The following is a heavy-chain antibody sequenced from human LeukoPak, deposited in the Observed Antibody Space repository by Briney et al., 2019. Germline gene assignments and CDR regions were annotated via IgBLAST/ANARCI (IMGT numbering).Heavy chain of an antibody. CDR3: ARTRYCDSITCSPCAFAI. J-gene: IGHJ3*02. CDR2: ISSGSDYT. CDR1: GFTFSDYY. V-gene: IGHV3-11*06. Sequence: GGSLRLSCVVSGFTFSDYYMSWIRQAPGKGLEWVSYISSGSDYTNYVDSVKGRFTISRDNAKNSLYLQMNSLRAEDTAVYYCARTRYCDSITCSPCAFAIWGQGTMVTVSS. D-gene: IGHD2-2*01.